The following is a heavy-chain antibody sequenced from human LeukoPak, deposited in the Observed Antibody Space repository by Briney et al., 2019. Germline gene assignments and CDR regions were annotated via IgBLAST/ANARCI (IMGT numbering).Heavy chain of an antibody. V-gene: IGHV4-39*02. D-gene: IGHD6-19*01. CDR3: ARDLFAVAGTRGYFDL. J-gene: IGHJ2*01. CDR2: IYYSGST. Sequence: PSETLSLTCTVSGGSISSSSYYWGWIRQPPGKGLEWIGSIYYSGSTYYNPSLKSRVTISVDTSKNQFSLKLSSVTAADTAVYYCARDLFAVAGTRGYFDLWGRGTLVTVSS. CDR1: GGSISSSSYY.